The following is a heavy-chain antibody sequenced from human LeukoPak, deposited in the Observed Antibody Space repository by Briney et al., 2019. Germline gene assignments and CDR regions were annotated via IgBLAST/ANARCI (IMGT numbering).Heavy chain of an antibody. D-gene: IGHD3-10*01. V-gene: IGHV7-4-1*02. CDR2: IDTTTGNP. J-gene: IGHJ4*02. CDR3: VRGTPTPGMDY. Sequence: ASVKVSCKASGYPFSSHFLNWVRQAPGQGLEWMGNIDTTTGNPRYAQDFTGRFVFSLDTSVSTAYLQITSLKADDTAAYYCVRGTPTPGMDYWGQGTQVTVSS. CDR1: GYPFSSHF.